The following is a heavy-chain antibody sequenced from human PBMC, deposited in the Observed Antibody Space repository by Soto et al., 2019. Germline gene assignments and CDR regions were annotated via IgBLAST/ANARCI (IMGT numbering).Heavy chain of an antibody. D-gene: IGHD3-16*01. CDR2: ISAYNGNT. CDR3: ASGGTPIAY. V-gene: IGHV1-18*01. Sequence: QVQLVQSGAEVKKPGASVKVSCKASGYTFTNFGISWVRQAPGQGLEWMGWISAYNGNTNSAQNFQGRVTMTTDTTTSAAYMVLRSLRSDDTAVYYGASGGTPIAYWGQGTLVTVSS. J-gene: IGHJ4*02. CDR1: GYTFTNFG.